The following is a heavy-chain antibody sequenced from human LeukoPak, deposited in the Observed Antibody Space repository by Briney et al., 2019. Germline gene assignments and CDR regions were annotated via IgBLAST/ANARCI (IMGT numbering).Heavy chain of an antibody. Sequence: SETLSLTCAVSGYSISSGYYWGWIRQPPGKGLEWIGSIYHSGSTYYNPSLKSRVTISVDTSKNQFSLKLSSVTAADTAVYYCARDYYYDSSGYSDAFDIWGQGTMVTVSS. J-gene: IGHJ3*02. CDR3: ARDYYYDSSGYSDAFDI. CDR1: GYSISSGYY. D-gene: IGHD3-22*01. CDR2: IYHSGST. V-gene: IGHV4-38-2*02.